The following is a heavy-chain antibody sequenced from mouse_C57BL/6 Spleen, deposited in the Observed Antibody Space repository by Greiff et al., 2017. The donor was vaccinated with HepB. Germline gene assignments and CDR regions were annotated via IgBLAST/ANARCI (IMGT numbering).Heavy chain of an antibody. CDR1: GYSFTDYN. CDR2: INPNYGTT. D-gene: IGHD2-5*01. V-gene: IGHV1-39*01. J-gene: IGHJ1*03. Sequence: EVKLMESGPELVKPGASVKISCKASGYSFTDYNMNWVKQSNGKSLEWIGVINPNYGTTSYNQKFKGKATLTVDQSSSTAYMQLNSLTSEDSAVYYCARQAYDSNYGYFDVWGTGTTVTVSS. CDR3: ARQAYDSNYGYFDV.